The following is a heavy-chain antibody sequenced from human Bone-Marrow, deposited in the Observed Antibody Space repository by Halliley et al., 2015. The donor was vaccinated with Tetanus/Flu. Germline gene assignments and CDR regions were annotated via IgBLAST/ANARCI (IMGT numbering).Heavy chain of an antibody. Sequence: ICYSGSTYFNPSLKSRFSIAVDTSESQFSLKLSSVSAADTAVDYCARVPHASLSYGPGYGMDVWGQGTTVPVSS. V-gene: IGHV4-30-4*01. D-gene: IGHD5-18*01. CDR2: ICYSGST. CDR3: ARVPHASLSYGPGYGMDV. J-gene: IGHJ6*02.